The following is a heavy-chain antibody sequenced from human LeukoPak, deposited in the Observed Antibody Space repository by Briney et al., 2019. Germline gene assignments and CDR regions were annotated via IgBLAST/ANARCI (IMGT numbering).Heavy chain of an antibody. J-gene: IGHJ5*02. CDR2: INARGDT. Sequence: PSETLSLTCAVYGWSFNDYYWNWIRQPPGKGLEWIGEINARGDTNFNPSLKSRVTISVDTSTSQFSLRLTSMIAADTAVYYCARGQVPAARGYYWFDPWGQGTLVTVSS. D-gene: IGHD2-2*01. V-gene: IGHV4-34*01. CDR3: ARGQVPAARGYYWFDP. CDR1: GWSFNDYY.